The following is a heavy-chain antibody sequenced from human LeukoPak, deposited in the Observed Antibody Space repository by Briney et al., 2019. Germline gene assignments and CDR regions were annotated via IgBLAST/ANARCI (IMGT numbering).Heavy chain of an antibody. CDR1: GFTFSSYG. CDR2: ISGSGGST. Sequence: QAGGTLRLSCAASGFTFSSYGMSWVRQAPGKGLEWVSAISGSGGSTYYADSVKGRFTISRDNSKNTLYLQMNSLRAEDTAVYYCARAWDIVVAPFDYWGQGALVTVSS. D-gene: IGHD2-15*01. CDR3: ARAWDIVVAPFDY. V-gene: IGHV3-23*01. J-gene: IGHJ4*02.